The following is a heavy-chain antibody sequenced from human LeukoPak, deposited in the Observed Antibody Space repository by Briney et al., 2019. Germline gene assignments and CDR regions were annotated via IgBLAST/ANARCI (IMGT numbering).Heavy chain of an antibody. Sequence: GESLKISCEGSGYRFSSYWIGWVRQMPGKGLEWMGNIYPGDSDTRYSPSFQGQVTISADKSINTAYLQWSSLKASDTAMYYCARVSYGSGSYGPDYWGQGTLVTVSS. V-gene: IGHV5-51*01. D-gene: IGHD3-10*01. CDR2: IYPGDSDT. CDR1: GYRFSSYW. J-gene: IGHJ4*02. CDR3: ARVSYGSGSYGPDY.